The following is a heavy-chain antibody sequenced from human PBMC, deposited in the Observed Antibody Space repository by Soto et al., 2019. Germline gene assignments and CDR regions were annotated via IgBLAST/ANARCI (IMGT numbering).Heavy chain of an antibody. J-gene: IGHJ6*02. D-gene: IGHD2-2*01. V-gene: IGHV3-21*01. CDR2: ISSDSRYI. CDR1: GFTLSAHT. Sequence: AGSLTLSCAASGFTLSAHTMNWVRQAPGKGLEWVSSISSDSRYIYYADSVKGRFTISRDNARNSLDLQMNNLRAEDTAVYHCARGHCFRTSCYTGGYYYYPMDVWGQGTTVSVSS. CDR3: ARGHCFRTSCYTGGYYYYPMDV.